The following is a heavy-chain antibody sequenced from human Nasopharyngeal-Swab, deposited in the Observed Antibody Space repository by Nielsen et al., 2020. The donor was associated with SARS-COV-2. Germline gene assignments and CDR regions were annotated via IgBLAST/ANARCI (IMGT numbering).Heavy chain of an antibody. CDR3: ARRALQDYYFDY. CDR1: GFTFSSYG. V-gene: IGHV3-30*03. J-gene: IGHJ4*02. CDR2: ISYDGSNK. Sequence: GESLKISCAASGFTFSSYGMHWVRRAPGKGLEWVAVISYDGSNKYYADSVKGRFTVSRDNSKNTLYLQMNSLRAEDTAVYYCARRALQDYYFDYWGQGTLVTVSS.